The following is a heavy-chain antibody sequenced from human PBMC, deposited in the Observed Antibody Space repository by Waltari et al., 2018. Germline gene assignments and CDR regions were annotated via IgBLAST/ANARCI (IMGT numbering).Heavy chain of an antibody. CDR3: AKETAIAAAGGGAY. CDR1: GFTFSSYA. D-gene: IGHD6-13*01. CDR2: ISGSGGST. V-gene: IGHV3-23*01. J-gene: IGHJ4*02. Sequence: EVQLLESGGGLVQPGGSLRLSGVASGFTFSSYAMSWVRQAPGKGLEGVSAISGSGGSTYYADSVKGRFTISRDNSKNTLYLQMNSLRAEDTAVYYCAKETAIAAAGGGAYWGQGTLVTVSS.